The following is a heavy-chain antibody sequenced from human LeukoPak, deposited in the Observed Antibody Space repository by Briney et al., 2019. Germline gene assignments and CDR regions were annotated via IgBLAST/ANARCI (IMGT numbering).Heavy chain of an antibody. CDR1: GGSLSGYY. CDR2: INHSGRT. D-gene: IGHD2-2*01. CDR3: ARDPCTSIICPLRY. V-gene: IGHV4-34*01. Sequence: SETLSLTCAVTGGSLSGYYCAWIRQSPGKGLEWIGEINHSGRTNYNSSLENRVTISVDTSNNQFSLKLTSVTAADTAVYYCARDPCTSIICPLRYWAQGTLVTVSS. J-gene: IGHJ4*02.